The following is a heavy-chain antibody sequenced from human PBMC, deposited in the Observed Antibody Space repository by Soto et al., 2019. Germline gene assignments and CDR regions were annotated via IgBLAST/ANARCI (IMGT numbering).Heavy chain of an antibody. CDR1: CGSISRYY. Sequence: SETLSLTCTVSCGSISRYYWSWIRQPAGKGLEWIGRIYTSGSTNYNPSLKSRVTMSVDTSKNQFSLKLSSVTAADTAVYYCARLPPKYYGSGYYGMDVWGQGTTVTVSS. J-gene: IGHJ6*02. V-gene: IGHV4-4*07. CDR3: ARLPPKYYGSGYYGMDV. CDR2: IYTSGST. D-gene: IGHD3-10*01.